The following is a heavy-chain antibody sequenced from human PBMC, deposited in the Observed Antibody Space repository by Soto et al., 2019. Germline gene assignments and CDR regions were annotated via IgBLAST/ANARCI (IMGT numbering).Heavy chain of an antibody. CDR3: ARMNYYDTSGYRFEH. CDR2: IYFRGTT. J-gene: IGHJ4*02. CDR1: GGSISSYY. D-gene: IGHD3-22*01. Sequence: PSETLSLTCTVSGGSISSYYWSWIRQPPGKGLEWIGYIYFRGTTNYNPSLKSRVTMSADTSKNQFSLKLNSVTAADTAVYYCARMNYYDTSGYRFEHWGQGMMVTVPS. V-gene: IGHV4-59*01.